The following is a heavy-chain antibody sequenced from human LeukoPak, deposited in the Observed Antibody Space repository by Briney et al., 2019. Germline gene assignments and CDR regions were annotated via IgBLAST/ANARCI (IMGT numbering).Heavy chain of an antibody. CDR2: IIPIFGTA. J-gene: IGHJ3*02. D-gene: IGHD1-7*01. V-gene: IGHV1-69*13. CDR3: ARGSNWNYAPDDAFDI. Sequence: SVKVSCKASGGTFSSYAISWVRQAPGQGLEWMGGIIPIFGTANYAQKFQGRVTITADESTSTAYMELRSLRSDDTAVYYCARGSNWNYAPDDAFDIWGQGTMVTVSS. CDR1: GGTFSSYA.